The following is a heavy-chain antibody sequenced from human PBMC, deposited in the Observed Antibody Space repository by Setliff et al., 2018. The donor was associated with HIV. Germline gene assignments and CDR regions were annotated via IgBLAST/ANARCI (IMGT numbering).Heavy chain of an antibody. J-gene: IGHJ3*02. CDR1: GFTFSSYS. CDR3: ARDRPRGGGSLDAFDI. Sequence: LRLSCATSGFTFSSYSMNWVRQAPGKGLEWVSSISSSSSYIYYADSVKGRFTISRDNAKNSLYLQMNSLRAEDTAVYYCARDRPRGGGSLDAFDIWGQGTMVT. CDR2: ISSSSSYI. D-gene: IGHD1-26*01. V-gene: IGHV3-21*01.